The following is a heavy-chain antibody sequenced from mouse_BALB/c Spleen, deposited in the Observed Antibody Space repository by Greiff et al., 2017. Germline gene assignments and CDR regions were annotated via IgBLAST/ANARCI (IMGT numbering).Heavy chain of an antibody. V-gene: IGHV1S81*02. D-gene: IGHD2-3*01. Sequence: QVQLQQPGAELVKPGASVKLSCKASGYTFTSYWMHWEKQRPGQGLEWIGEINPSNGRTNYNEKFKSKATLTVDKSSSTAYMQLSSLTSEDSAVYYCARIYDYYAMDYWGQGTSVTVSS. CDR2: INPSNGRT. CDR3: ARIYDYYAMDY. J-gene: IGHJ4*01. CDR1: GYTFTSYW.